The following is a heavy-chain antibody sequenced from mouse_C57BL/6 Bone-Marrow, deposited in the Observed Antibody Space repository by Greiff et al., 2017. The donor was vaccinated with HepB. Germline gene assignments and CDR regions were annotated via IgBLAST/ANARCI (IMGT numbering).Heavy chain of an antibody. CDR3: ASYYYGSSYRYWYFDV. J-gene: IGHJ1*03. CDR1: GYAFSSSW. CDR2: IYPGDGDT. V-gene: IGHV1-82*01. D-gene: IGHD1-1*01. Sequence: VQLQQSGPELVKPGASVKISCKASGYAFSSSWMNWVKQRPGKGLEWIGRIYPGDGDTNYNGKFKGKATLTADKSSSTAYMQLSSPTSEDSAVYFCASYYYGSSYRYWYFDVWGTGTTVTVSS.